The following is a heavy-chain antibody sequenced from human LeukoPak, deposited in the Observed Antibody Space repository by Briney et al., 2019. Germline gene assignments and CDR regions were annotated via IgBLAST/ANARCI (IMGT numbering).Heavy chain of an antibody. J-gene: IGHJ4*02. CDR1: GFTFSSYG. V-gene: IGHV3-30*03. Sequence: GGSLRLSCAASGFTFSSYGMHWVRQAPGKGLEWVAVISYDGSNKYYADSVKGRFTISRDNSKNTLYLQMNSLRAEDTAVYYCARTAVQWELLRWDTRAPSYFDYWGQGTLVTVSS. CDR2: ISYDGSNK. D-gene: IGHD1-26*01. CDR3: ARTAVQWELLRWDTRAPSYFDY.